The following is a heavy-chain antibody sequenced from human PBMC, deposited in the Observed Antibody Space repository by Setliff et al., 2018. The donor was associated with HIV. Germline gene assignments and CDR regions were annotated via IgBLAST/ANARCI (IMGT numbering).Heavy chain of an antibody. CDR2: ISFAGHI. J-gene: IGHJ3*01. V-gene: IGHV4-61*01. Sequence: SETLSLTCSVSGASIRSDRMYWSWIRRPPGQRLECIGFISFAGHINYNPSLSSRVTVSRDTSRNQFSMTLTSVTAADTAVYYCARSFGWGAFNVWGQGTVVTVSS. CDR3: ARSFGWGAFNV. CDR1: GASIRSDRMY. D-gene: IGHD6-19*01.